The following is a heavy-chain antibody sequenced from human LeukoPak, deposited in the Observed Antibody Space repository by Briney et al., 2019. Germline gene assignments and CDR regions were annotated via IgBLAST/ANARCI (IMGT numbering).Heavy chain of an antibody. D-gene: IGHD3-16*02. J-gene: IGHJ4*02. CDR3: AKGSIMITFGGVISNY. V-gene: IGHV3-30*18. Sequence: SXDGSNKYYADSVKGRFTISRDNSKNTLYLQMNSLRAVDTAVYYCAKGSIMITFGGVISNYWGQGTLVTVSS. CDR2: SXDGSNK.